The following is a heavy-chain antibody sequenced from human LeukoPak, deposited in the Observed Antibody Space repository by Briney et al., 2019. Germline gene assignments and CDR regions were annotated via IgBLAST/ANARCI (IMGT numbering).Heavy chain of an antibody. D-gene: IGHD5-12*01. CDR3: ASGRKYSATSDY. J-gene: IGHJ4*02. V-gene: IGHV4-39*07. CDR2: IYYSGST. CDR1: GGSISSSGYY. Sequence: PSETLSLTCTVSGGSISSSGYYWGWIRQPPGKGLEWIGSIYYSGSTYYNPSLKSRVTISVDTSKNQFSLKLRSVTAADTAVYYCASGRKYSATSDYWGQGTLVTVSS.